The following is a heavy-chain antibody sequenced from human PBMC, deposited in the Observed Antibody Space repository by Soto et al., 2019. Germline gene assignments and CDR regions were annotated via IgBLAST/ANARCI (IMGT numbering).Heavy chain of an antibody. V-gene: IGHV1-2*02. CDR1: GYTFTGYY. J-gene: IGHJ4*02. Sequence: QVQLVQSGAEVKKPGASVKVSCKTSGYTFTGYYLHWVRQAPGQGLEWMGWINPNSGGTNYAQKFQGGVTMTRDTSITTAYMELSRLRSDDTAVYYCAREGLGRAVAGDFDYWGQGTLVTVSS. CDR3: AREGLGRAVAGDFDY. CDR2: INPNSGGT. D-gene: IGHD6-19*01.